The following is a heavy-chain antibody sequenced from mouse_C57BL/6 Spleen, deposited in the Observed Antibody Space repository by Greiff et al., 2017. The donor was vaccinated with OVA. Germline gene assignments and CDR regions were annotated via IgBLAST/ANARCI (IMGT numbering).Heavy chain of an antibody. CDR1: GYTFTDYN. Sequence: EVQLQQSGPELVKPGASVKIPCKASGYTFTDYNMDWVKQSHGQSLEWIGDINPKNGGPTYNQKFKGKATLTVDKSSSTAYMELRSLTSEDTAVYYCARFGDYRYFDYWGQGTTLTVSS. D-gene: IGHD2-4*01. CDR2: INPKNGGP. J-gene: IGHJ2*01. CDR3: ARFGDYRYFDY. V-gene: IGHV1-18*01.